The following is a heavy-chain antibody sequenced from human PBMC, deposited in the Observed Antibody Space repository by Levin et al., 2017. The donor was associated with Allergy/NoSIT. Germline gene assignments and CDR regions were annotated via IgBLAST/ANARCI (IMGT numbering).Heavy chain of an antibody. CDR2: SYHSGST. CDR3: ARRDYGDYFDY. V-gene: IGHV4-59*01. D-gene: IGHD4-17*01. J-gene: IGHJ4*02. Sequence: GSLRLSCTVSDASITDYYWTWIRQPPGKGLEWIGHSYHSGSTNYNPSLKSRVTISIDTSKNQFSLKLSSVTAADTAVYYCARRDYGDYFDYWGQGTLVTVSS. CDR1: DASITDYY.